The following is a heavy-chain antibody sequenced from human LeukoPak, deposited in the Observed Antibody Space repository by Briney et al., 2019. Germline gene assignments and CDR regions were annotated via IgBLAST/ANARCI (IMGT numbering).Heavy chain of an antibody. V-gene: IGHV1-18*01. D-gene: IGHD3-22*01. CDR1: GYTFTSYG. Sequence: EASVKVSCKASGYTFTSYGISWVRQAPGQGLEWMGWISAYNGNTNYAQKLQGRVTMTTDTSTSTAYMELRSLRSDDTAVYYCARGPKGYDSRGFDDYWGQGTLVTVSS. CDR3: ARGPKGYDSRGFDDY. J-gene: IGHJ4*02. CDR2: ISAYNGNT.